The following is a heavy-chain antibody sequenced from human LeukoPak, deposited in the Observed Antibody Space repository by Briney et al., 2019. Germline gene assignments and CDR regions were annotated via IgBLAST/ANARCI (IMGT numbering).Heavy chain of an antibody. CDR3: AISGFYYYYMDV. CDR1: GGSISSTSYY. J-gene: IGHJ6*03. Sequence: PSETLSLTCTVSGGSISSTSYYWGWIRQPPGKGLEWIGSIYYSGSTYYNPSLKSRVTISVDTSKNQFSLKLSSVTAADTAVYYCAISGFYYYYMDVWGKGTTVTISS. CDR2: IYYSGST. V-gene: IGHV4-39*07. D-gene: IGHD7-27*01.